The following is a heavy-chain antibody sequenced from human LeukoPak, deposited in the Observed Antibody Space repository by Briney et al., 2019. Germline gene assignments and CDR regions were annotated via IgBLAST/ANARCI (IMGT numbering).Heavy chain of an antibody. CDR1: GGSISSYY. Sequence: SETLSLTCTVSGGSISSYYWSWIRQPPGKGLEWIGYIYYSGSTNYNPSLKSRVTISVDTSKNQFSLKLSSVTAADTVVYYCARVLRRQWLDSYYYYYYMDVWGKGTTVTISS. CDR2: IYYSGST. V-gene: IGHV4-59*01. J-gene: IGHJ6*03. CDR3: ARVLRRQWLDSYYYYYYMDV. D-gene: IGHD6-19*01.